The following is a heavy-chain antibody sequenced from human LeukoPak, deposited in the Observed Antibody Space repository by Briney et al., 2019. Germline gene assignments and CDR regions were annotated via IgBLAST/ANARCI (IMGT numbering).Heavy chain of an antibody. CDR2: ISGSGGST. CDR1: GFTCSSYA. V-gene: IGHV3-23*01. J-gene: IGHJ5*02. Sequence: PGGSLRLSGAASGFTCSSYAMSWVRQAPGKGLEWVSAISGSGGSTYYADSVKGRFTISRDNSKNTLYLQMNSLRAEDTAVYYCAKDSAEEDTAMAWGQGTLVTVSS. CDR3: AKDSAEEDTAMA. D-gene: IGHD5-18*01.